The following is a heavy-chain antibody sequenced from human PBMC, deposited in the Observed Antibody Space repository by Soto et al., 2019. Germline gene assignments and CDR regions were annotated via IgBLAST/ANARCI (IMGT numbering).Heavy chain of an antibody. CDR1: GGSFSGYY. CDR2: INHSGST. J-gene: IGHJ6*02. Sequence: SETLSLTCAVYGGSFSGYYWSWIRQPPGKGLEWIGEINHSGSTNYNPSLKSRVTISVDTSKSQFSLKLSSVTAADTAVYYCASLYDTSGYYYRYYYYGMDVWGQGTTVTVSS. CDR3: ASLYDTSGYYYRYYYYGMDV. D-gene: IGHD3-22*01. V-gene: IGHV4-34*01.